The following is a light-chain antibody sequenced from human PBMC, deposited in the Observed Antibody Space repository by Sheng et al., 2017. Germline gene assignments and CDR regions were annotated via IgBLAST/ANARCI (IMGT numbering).Light chain of an antibody. CDR2: EVT. V-gene: IGLV2-8*01. CDR3: SSHAVGNNLL. CDR1: SSDVGGFNY. Sequence: QSALTQPASASGSPGQSVTISCTGTSSDVGGFNYVSWYQQHTGKAPRLIIYEVTKRPSGVPYRFSASKSGNTASLTVSGLRAEDEADYFCSSHAVGNNLLFGGGTKLTVL. J-gene: IGLJ2*01.